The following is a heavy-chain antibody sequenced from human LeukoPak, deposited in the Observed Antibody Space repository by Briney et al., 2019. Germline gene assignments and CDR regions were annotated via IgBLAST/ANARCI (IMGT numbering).Heavy chain of an antibody. Sequence: ASVRVSCKASGYTFTSYDINWVRQATGQGLEWMGWMNPNSGNTGYAQKFQGRVTMTRNTSISTAYMELSSLRSEDTAVYYCARDWGIAARQGGFDPWGQGTLVTVSS. V-gene: IGHV1-8*01. D-gene: IGHD6-6*01. J-gene: IGHJ5*02. CDR3: ARDWGIAARQGGFDP. CDR2: MNPNSGNT. CDR1: GYTFTSYD.